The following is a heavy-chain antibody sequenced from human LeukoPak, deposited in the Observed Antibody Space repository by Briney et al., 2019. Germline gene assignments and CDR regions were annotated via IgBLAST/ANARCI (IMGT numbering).Heavy chain of an antibody. CDR1: GFTFSSYS. CDR2: ISSGSGSI. V-gene: IGHV3-48*04. D-gene: IGHD3-10*01. Sequence: PGGSLRFSCAASGFTFSSYSMNWVRQAPGKGLEWVSYISSGSGSIYYADSVKGRFTISRDNAKNSLYLQMNSLRSEDTALYYCAKEPAPPSRSGSYSFPFDYWGQGTLVTVSS. J-gene: IGHJ4*02. CDR3: AKEPAPPSRSGSYSFPFDY.